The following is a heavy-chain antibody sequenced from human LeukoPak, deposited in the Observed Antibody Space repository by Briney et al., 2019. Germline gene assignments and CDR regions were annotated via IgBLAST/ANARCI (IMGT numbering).Heavy chain of an antibody. V-gene: IGHV3-48*03. Sequence: GGSLRLSCAASGFTFSSYEMNWVRQAPGKGLEWVPYISSSGSTIYYADSVKGRFTISRDNAKNSLYLQMNSLRAEDTAVYYCARDGNTAMPNFDYWGQGTLVTVSS. J-gene: IGHJ4*02. CDR1: GFTFSSYE. CDR3: ARDGNTAMPNFDY. CDR2: ISSSGSTI. D-gene: IGHD5-18*01.